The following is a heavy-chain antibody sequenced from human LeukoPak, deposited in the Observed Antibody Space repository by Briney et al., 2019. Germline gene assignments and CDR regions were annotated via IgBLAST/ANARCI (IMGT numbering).Heavy chain of an antibody. D-gene: IGHD2-2*01. CDR3: ARVVVGYYNWFDP. V-gene: IGHV1-69*13. CDR2: IIPIFGTA. Sequence: ASVKVSCKASGGTFSSYAISWVRQAPGQGLEWMGGIIPIFGTANYAQKFQGRVTITADESTSTAYIELSSLRSEDTAVYYCARVVVGYYNWFDPWGQGTLVTVSS. CDR1: GGTFSSYA. J-gene: IGHJ5*02.